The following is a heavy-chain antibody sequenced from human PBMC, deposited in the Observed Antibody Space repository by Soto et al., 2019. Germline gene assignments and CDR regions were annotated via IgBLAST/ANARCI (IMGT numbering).Heavy chain of an antibody. CDR3: ARDQFGHYDIFGTYYYYGMDV. J-gene: IGHJ6*02. V-gene: IGHV4-59*01. CDR2: IYYSGST. D-gene: IGHD3-9*01. Sequence: SETLSLTCTVSGGSISSYYWSWIRQPPGKGLEWIGYIYYSGSTNYNPSLKSRVTISVDTSKNQFSLKLSSATAADTAVYYCARDQFGHYDIFGTYYYYGMDVWGQGTTVTVS. CDR1: GGSISSYY.